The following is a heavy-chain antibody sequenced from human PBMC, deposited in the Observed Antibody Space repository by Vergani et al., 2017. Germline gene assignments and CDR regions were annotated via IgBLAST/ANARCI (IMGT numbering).Heavy chain of an antibody. D-gene: IGHD3-16*01. CDR2: ISGRGGST. V-gene: IGHV3-23*01. J-gene: IGHJ6*03. Sequence: EVQLLESGGGLVQPGGSLRLSCAASGFTFRSYAMSWVRQGPGKGLEWVSAISGRGGSTYDADSVKGRFTISRDNSKTTLYLQMNSLRAEDTAVYYCANLPLVPHYYYYMDVWGKGTTVTVSS. CDR3: ANLPLVPHYYYYMDV. CDR1: GFTFRSYA.